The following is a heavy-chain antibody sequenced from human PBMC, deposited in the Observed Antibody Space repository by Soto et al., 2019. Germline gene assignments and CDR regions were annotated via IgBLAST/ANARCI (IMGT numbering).Heavy chain of an antibody. Sequence: QVQLQESGPGLVKPSQTLSLTCTVSGGSISSGDYYWSWIRQPPGKGLEWIGYIYYSGSTYYNPSLKRRVTISVDTSKTQFSPKLSSVTAADTAVYYCARGEGSSWYGDYYGMDVWGQGTTVTVSS. CDR1: GGSISSGDYY. CDR2: IYYSGST. J-gene: IGHJ6*02. D-gene: IGHD6-13*01. V-gene: IGHV4-30-4*01. CDR3: ARGEGSSWYGDYYGMDV.